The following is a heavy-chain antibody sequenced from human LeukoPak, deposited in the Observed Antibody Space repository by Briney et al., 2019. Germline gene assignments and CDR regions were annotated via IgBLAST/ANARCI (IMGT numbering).Heavy chain of an antibody. V-gene: IGHV3-48*01. J-gene: IGHJ6*02. CDR2: ISSSSSTI. Sequence: RTGGSLRLSCAASGITFSSYSMNWVRQAPGKGLEWVSYISSSSSTIYYADSVKGRFTISRDNAKNSLYLQMNSLRTEDTAVYYCARVHYYDSSGYYGSYYYYGMDVWGQGTTVTVSS. D-gene: IGHD3-22*01. CDR1: GITFSSYS. CDR3: ARVHYYDSSGYYGSYYYYGMDV.